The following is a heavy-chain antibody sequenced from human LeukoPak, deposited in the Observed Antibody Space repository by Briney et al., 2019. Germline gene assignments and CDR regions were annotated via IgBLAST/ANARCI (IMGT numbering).Heavy chain of an antibody. CDR2: IYWDDDK. CDR3: AHSSAAGYYYFDY. CDR1: GASVSGNYY. Sequence: TLSLTCSVAGASVSGNYYMWIRQPAGKALEWLALIYWDDDKRYSPSLKSRLTITKDTSKNQVVLTMTNMDPVDTATYYCAHSSAAGYYYFDYWGQGTLVTVSS. V-gene: IGHV2-5*08. D-gene: IGHD6-13*01. J-gene: IGHJ4*02.